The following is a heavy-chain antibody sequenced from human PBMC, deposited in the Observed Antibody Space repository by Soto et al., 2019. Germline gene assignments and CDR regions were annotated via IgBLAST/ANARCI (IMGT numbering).Heavy chain of an antibody. CDR2: IIPIFGTA. CDR1: GGTFSSYA. CDR3: ARAPRYFDWSDDYYYYYGMDV. Sequence: GPPVKVSCKASGGTFSSYAISWVRQAPGQGLEWMGGIIPIFGTANYAQKFQGRVTITADESTSTAYMELSSLRSEDTAVYYCARAPRYFDWSDDYYYYYGMDVWGQGTTVTVYS. J-gene: IGHJ6*02. D-gene: IGHD3-9*01. V-gene: IGHV1-69*13.